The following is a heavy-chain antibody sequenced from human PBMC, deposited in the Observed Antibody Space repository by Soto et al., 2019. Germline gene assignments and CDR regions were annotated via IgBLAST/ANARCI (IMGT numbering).Heavy chain of an antibody. CDR3: ASWGSSSWHKVYYYYGMDF. CDR2: IDPSDSYT. J-gene: IGHJ6*02. Sequence: PGESLKISCKGSGYSFTSYWISWVRQMPGKGLEWMGRIDPSDSYTNYSPSFQGHVTISADKSISTAYLQWSSLKASDTAMYYCASWGSSSWHKVYYYYGMDFSGQGTTVIVSS. CDR1: GYSFTSYW. V-gene: IGHV5-10-1*01. D-gene: IGHD6-13*01.